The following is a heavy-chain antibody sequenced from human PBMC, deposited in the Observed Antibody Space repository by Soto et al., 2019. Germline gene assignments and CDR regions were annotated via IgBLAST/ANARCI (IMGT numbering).Heavy chain of an antibody. J-gene: IGHJ3*02. CDR1: GDSIRTYF. V-gene: IGHV4-59*01. D-gene: IGHD5-12*01. CDR3: ARARSGYNIDALDI. CDR2: VFNSGST. Sequence: LSLTCTVSGDSIRTYFWSWIRQPPGKGLEWIGYVFNSGSTNSNPSLTSRVTMLLDTSRNQISLTLSSVTAADTAVYYCARARSGYNIDALDIWGQGTMVTVSS.